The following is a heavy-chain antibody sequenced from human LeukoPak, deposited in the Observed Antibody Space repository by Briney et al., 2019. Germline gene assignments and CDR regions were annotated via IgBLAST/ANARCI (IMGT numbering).Heavy chain of an antibody. D-gene: IGHD6-13*01. J-gene: IGHJ6*03. CDR3: ARDRGYSSSWGYYYYMDV. V-gene: IGHV1-2*02. Sequence: ASVKVSCKASGYTFTGYYMHWVQQAPGQGLEWMGWINPNSGGTNYAQKFQGRVTMTRDTSISTAYMELSRLRSDDTAVYYCARDRGYSSSWGYYYYMDVWGKGTTVTVSS. CDR1: GYTFTGYY. CDR2: INPNSGGT.